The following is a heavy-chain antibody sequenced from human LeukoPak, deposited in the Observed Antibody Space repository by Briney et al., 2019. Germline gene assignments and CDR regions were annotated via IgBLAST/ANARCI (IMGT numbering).Heavy chain of an antibody. CDR1: GGSISSYY. V-gene: IGHV4-59*01. J-gene: IGHJ4*02. CDR2: IYSGST. Sequence: SETLSLTCTVSGGSISSYYWSWIRQPPGKGLEWIGYIYSGSTDYNPSLKSRVIISVDTSRNQFSLQLSSVTAADTAVYYCARGFEYNYRYTFGYWGQGTLVTVSS. D-gene: IGHD5-18*01. CDR3: ARGFEYNYRYTFGY.